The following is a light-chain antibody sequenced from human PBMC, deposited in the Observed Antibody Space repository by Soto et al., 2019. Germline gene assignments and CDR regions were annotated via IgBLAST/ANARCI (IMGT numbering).Light chain of an antibody. Sequence: EIVLTQSPATLSLSPVERATLSFRASQSVSSYLAWYQQKPGQAPRLLIYDASNRATGIPARFSGSGSGTDFTLTISSLEPEDFAVYYCQQYGNSPRSITFGQGTRLEIK. CDR1: QSVSSY. J-gene: IGKJ5*01. CDR2: DAS. V-gene: IGKV3-11*01. CDR3: QQYGNSPRSIT.